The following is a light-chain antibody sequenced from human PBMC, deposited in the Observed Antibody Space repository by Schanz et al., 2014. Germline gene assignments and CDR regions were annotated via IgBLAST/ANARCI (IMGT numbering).Light chain of an antibody. J-gene: IGLJ2*01. Sequence: QSALTQPASVSGSPGQSITISCTGTSSDVGAYNLVSWFQQHPGKVPKLVIYDVSNRPSGISNRFSGSKSVNTASLTISGLQAEDEADYYCSSYTSSSTPVVFGGGTKLTVL. CDR3: SSYTSSSTPVV. CDR2: DVS. CDR1: SSDVGAYNL. V-gene: IGLV2-14*03.